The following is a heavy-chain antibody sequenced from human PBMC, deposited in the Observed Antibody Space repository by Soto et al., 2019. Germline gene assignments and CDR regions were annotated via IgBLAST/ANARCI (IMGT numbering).Heavy chain of an antibody. D-gene: IGHD2-21*02. Sequence: EVQLLESGGGLVQPGGSLRLSCAASGFMFKKYSMSWVRQAPGKGLEWVSGISGSDGRTSYAEYVKGRFTISRDNSKSTLHLQMNRLRPEDTAMYYCAKDPLSSLATRLYYFDHWGQGNLVTVSS. J-gene: IGHJ4*02. CDR1: GFMFKKYS. CDR3: AKDPLSSLATRLYYFDH. V-gene: IGHV3-23*01. CDR2: ISGSDGRT.